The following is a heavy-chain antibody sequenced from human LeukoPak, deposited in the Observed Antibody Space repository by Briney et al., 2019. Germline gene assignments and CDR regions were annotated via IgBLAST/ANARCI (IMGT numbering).Heavy chain of an antibody. Sequence: GGSLQISCKGSGCIFTSYWIGWGRQLAGKGLEGRGIIYPGDSDTRYSPSFQGQVTISADKSISTAYLQWSSLKASDTAMYYCARWGRRDYYFDYWGQGTLVTVSS. J-gene: IGHJ4*02. D-gene: IGHD2-15*01. CDR2: IYPGDSDT. CDR1: GCIFTSYW. CDR3: ARWGRRDYYFDY. V-gene: IGHV5-51*01.